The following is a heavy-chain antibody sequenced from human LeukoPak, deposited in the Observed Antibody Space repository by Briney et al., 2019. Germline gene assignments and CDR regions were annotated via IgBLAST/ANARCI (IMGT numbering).Heavy chain of an antibody. CDR3: ARARNDYGKHDAFDI. CDR1: GGTFSSYA. J-gene: IGHJ3*02. Sequence: SVKVSCKASGGTFSSYAISWVRQAPGQGLEWMGGIIPIFGTANYAQKFQGRVTITADGSTSTAYMELSSLRSEDTAVYYCARARNDYGKHDAFDIRGQGTMVTVSS. V-gene: IGHV1-69*13. D-gene: IGHD4-17*01. CDR2: IIPIFGTA.